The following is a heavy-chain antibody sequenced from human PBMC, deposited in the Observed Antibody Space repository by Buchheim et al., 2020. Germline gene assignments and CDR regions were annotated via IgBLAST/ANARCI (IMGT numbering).Heavy chain of an antibody. Sequence: QVQLVESGGGVVQPGRSLRLSCAASGFTFSSYGMHWVRQAPGKGLEWVAVIWYDGSNKYYADSVKGRFTISRDNSKNTVYLQMNSLRAEDTAVYYCARAHILLPKYYYDSSGYLDYWGQGTL. CDR2: IWYDGSNK. D-gene: IGHD3-22*01. V-gene: IGHV3-33*01. CDR1: GFTFSSYG. CDR3: ARAHILLPKYYYDSSGYLDY. J-gene: IGHJ4*02.